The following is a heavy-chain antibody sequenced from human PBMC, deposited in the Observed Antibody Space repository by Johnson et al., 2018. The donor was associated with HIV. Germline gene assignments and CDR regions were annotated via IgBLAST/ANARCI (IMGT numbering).Heavy chain of an antibody. CDR1: GFTFSSYW. V-gene: IGHV3-7*05. CDR3: ARDTSGEGRAFDI. D-gene: IGHD3-10*01. J-gene: IGHJ3*02. CDR2: IKQDGSEK. Sequence: MQLVESGGGLVQPGGSLRLSCAASGFTFSSYWMSWVRQAPGTGLEWVANIKQDGSEKYYVDSVKGRFSISRDNAKNSLDLQMNSLRAEDTAVYYCARDTSGEGRAFDIWGQGTMVTVSS.